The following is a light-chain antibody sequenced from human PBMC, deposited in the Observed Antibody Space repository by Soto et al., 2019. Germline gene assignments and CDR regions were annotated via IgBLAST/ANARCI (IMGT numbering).Light chain of an antibody. Sequence: EVVLTQSPGTLSLSPGERATLSCRASQRVGDSYLAWYQQKPGQTPSLLVYGASSRATGIPDRFSGSGSGADFTLIISRLEPEDFAVYYCQQYGSSPLTFGGGTKVEIK. CDR3: QQYGSSPLT. J-gene: IGKJ4*01. V-gene: IGKV3-20*01. CDR2: GAS. CDR1: QRVGDSY.